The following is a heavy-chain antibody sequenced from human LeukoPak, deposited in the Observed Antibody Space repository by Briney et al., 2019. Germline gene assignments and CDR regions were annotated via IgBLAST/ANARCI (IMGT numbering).Heavy chain of an antibody. CDR3: AKDPYRVVVATGNYLDP. D-gene: IGHD2-15*01. CDR1: GFTFSSYG. CDR2: ISHDGSNI. Sequence: GGSLRLSCAASGFTFSSYGMHWVRQAPGKGLEWVAAISHDGSNIHYGDSVKGRFTISRDNSQNMLYLQMNSLRAEDTAMYYCAKDPYRVVVATGNYLDPWGQGTLVTVSS. J-gene: IGHJ5*02. V-gene: IGHV3-30*18.